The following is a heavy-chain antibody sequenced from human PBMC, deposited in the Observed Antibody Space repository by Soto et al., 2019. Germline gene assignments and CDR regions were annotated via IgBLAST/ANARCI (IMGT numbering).Heavy chain of an antibody. Sequence: EVQLVESGGGLVQPGGSLKLSCAASGFTFSGSAMHWVRQASGKGLEWVGRIRSKANSYATAYAASVKGRFTISRDDSKNTAYLQMNSLNTEDTAVYYSTSFIAVAGIWAYDAFDIWGQGTMVTVSS. D-gene: IGHD6-19*01. V-gene: IGHV3-73*02. CDR1: GFTFSGSA. J-gene: IGHJ3*02. CDR3: TSFIAVAGIWAYDAFDI. CDR2: IRSKANSYAT.